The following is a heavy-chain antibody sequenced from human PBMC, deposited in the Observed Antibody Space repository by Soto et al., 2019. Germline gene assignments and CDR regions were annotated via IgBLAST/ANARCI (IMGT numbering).Heavy chain of an antibody. J-gene: IGHJ2*01. Sequence: MCVRWIRQPPGKALEWLARIDWDDDKYYRTSLKTRLTISKDTSKNQVVLTMTNMDPVDTATYYCVFFFQEGNGIRGVRTVSAFLLNSSSDL. CDR1: MC. CDR2: IDWDDDK. D-gene: IGHD3-10*02. V-gene: IGHV2-70*11. CDR3: VFFFQEGNGIRGVRTVSAFLLNSSSDL.